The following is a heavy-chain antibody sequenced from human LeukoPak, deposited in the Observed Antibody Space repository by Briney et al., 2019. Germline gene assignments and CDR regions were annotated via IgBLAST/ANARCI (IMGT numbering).Heavy chain of an antibody. V-gene: IGHV7-4-1*02. CDR2: INTNTGNP. D-gene: IGHD3-22*01. J-gene: IGHJ6*03. CDR3: ARDPDYYDSSGYQTYYYYMDV. Sequence: ASVKVSCKASGYTFTRYVVNRVRQAPGQGLEWMGWINTNTGNPTYAQGFTGRFVFSLDTSVSTAYLQISSLKAEDTAVYYCARDPDYYDSSGYQTYYYYMDVWGKGTTVTVSS. CDR1: GYTFTRYV.